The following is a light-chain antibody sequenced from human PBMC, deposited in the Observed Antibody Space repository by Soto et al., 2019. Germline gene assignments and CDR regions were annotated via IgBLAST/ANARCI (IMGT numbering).Light chain of an antibody. Sequence: EIVLTQSPGTLSLSPGERATLSCRASQSVSSNYLAWYQQKPGQAPSLLIYGASTRATGIPDRFSGSGSGTDFTLTISRLEPEDFVVYYCQEYGSSPPLTFGGGTKVEIK. CDR2: GAS. CDR1: QSVSSNY. CDR3: QEYGSSPPLT. V-gene: IGKV3-20*01. J-gene: IGKJ4*01.